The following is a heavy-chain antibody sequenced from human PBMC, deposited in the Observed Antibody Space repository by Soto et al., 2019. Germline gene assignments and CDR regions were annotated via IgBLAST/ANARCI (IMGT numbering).Heavy chain of an antibody. CDR1: GLTFGSRA. J-gene: IGHJ4*02. Sequence: GGSLRLSCVASGLTFGSRAMSWVRQSPGEGLEWVSTITDTGGDAKYADSVRGRFAISRDNSKNTLYLQVISLRAEDTAVYYCAKAHLGAMAPFDSWGQGTLVTVSS. CDR3: AKAHLGAMAPFDS. CDR2: ITDTGGDA. D-gene: IGHD2-8*01. V-gene: IGHV3-23*01.